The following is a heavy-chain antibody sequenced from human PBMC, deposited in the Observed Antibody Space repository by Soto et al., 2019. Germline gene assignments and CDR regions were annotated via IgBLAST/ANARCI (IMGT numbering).Heavy chain of an antibody. J-gene: IGHJ4*02. CDR1: GFTFASYG. Sequence: VQLLESGGGLVQPGGSLRLSCVDSGFTFASYGVSWVRQPPGKGLEWVSAVSGTGESPYYADSEKGRFTISRDNSKNTLYLQMKSLRAEDTAVYYCAKGGPHWSQYYFDYWGQGTLVTVSS. V-gene: IGHV3-23*01. CDR3: AKGGPHWSQYYFDY. CDR2: VSGTGESP.